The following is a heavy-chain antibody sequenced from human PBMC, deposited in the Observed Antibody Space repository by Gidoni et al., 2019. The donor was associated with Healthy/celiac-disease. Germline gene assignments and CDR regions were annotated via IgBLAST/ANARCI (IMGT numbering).Heavy chain of an antibody. CDR2: IFSNDEK. CDR1: GFSLSNARLG. V-gene: IGHV2-26*01. CDR3: ARGYYDVWSGPNWFDP. J-gene: IGHJ5*02. D-gene: IGHD3-3*01. Sequence: HVTLKESGPVLVKPTETLTLTSTLSGFSLSNARLGVSWIRQPPGKALEWLAHIFSNDEKSYSTSLKSRLSISKDTSKSQVVLTMTNMDPVDTATYDCARGYYDVWSGPNWFDPWGQGTMVTVSS.